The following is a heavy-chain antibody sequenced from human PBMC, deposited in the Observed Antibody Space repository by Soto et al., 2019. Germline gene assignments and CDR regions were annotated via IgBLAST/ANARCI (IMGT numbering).Heavy chain of an antibody. Sequence: QVHLQQWGAGLLKPSETLSLTCVVSGGAFSGFDWSWIRQSPGKGLEWIGEVHRRGSLNYNPSLKSRVTISQDTSKKQLSLRLTSVTAADTGVYFCARWRTAATAYWYFDLWGRGTRVIVSS. D-gene: IGHD1-1*01. CDR2: VHRRGSL. CDR1: GGAFSGFD. CDR3: ARWRTAATAYWYFDL. V-gene: IGHV4-34*02. J-gene: IGHJ2*01.